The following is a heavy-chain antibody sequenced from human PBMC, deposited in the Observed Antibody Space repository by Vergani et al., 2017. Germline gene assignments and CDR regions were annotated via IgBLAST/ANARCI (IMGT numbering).Heavy chain of an antibody. D-gene: IGHD3-10*01. CDR2: INPSGGST. V-gene: IGHV1-46*01. J-gene: IGHJ4*02. Sequence: QVQLVQSGAEVKKPGASVKVSCKASGYTFTSYYMHWVRQAPGQGLEWMGIINPSGGSTSYAQKFQGRVTMTRDTSTSTVYMELSSLRSDDTAVYYCARVMVRGVIEDYWGQGTLVTVSS. CDR3: ARVMVRGVIEDY. CDR1: GYTFTSYY.